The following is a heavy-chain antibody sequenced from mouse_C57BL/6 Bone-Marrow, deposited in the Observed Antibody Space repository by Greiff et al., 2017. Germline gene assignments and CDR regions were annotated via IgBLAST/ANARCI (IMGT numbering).Heavy chain of an antibody. CDR2: ISSKSSNYAT. CDR3: VRHKYGSSLYYAMDY. D-gene: IGHD1-1*01. J-gene: IGHJ4*01. CDR1: GFTFNTYA. V-gene: IGHV10-3*01. Sequence: EVKLMESGGGLVQPKGSLKLSCAASGFTFNTYAMHWVRQAPGKGLEWVARISSKSSNYATYYADSVKDRFTMSRDDSQSMLYLQMNNLKTEDSAMYYCVRHKYGSSLYYAMDYWGQGTSVTVSS.